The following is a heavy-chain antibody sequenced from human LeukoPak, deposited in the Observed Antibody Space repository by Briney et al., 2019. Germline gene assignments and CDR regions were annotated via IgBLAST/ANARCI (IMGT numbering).Heavy chain of an antibody. V-gene: IGHV3-73*01. J-gene: IGHJ4*02. D-gene: IGHD3-22*01. CDR3: TRRYDSSGFYFDY. Sequence: GGSLRLSCAASGFTFSGSAMHWVRQASGKGLEWVGRIRSKANSYATAYAASVKGRFTISRDDSKNMAYPQMNSLKTEDTAVYYCTRRYDSSGFYFDYWGQGTLVTVSS. CDR1: GFTFSGSA. CDR2: IRSKANSYAT.